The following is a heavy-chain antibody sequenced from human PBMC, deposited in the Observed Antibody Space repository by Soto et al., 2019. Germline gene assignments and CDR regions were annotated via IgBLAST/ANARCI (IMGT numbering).Heavy chain of an antibody. J-gene: IGHJ5*02. CDR3: ARIVVENWFDP. CDR2: HYYSGST. Sequence: PSETLSLTCTVSGGSISSGDYYWSWIRQPPGKGLEWIGYHYYSGSTNYNPSLKSRITISVDTSKNQISLKLSSVTAADTAVYYCARIVVENWFDPWGQGTLVTVSS. D-gene: IGHD2-2*01. V-gene: IGHV4-30-4*01. CDR1: GGSISSGDYY.